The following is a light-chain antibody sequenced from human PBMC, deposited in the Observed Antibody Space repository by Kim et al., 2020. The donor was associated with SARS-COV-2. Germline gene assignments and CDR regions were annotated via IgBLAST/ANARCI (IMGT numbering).Light chain of an antibody. Sequence: GQKGTISCSGSTSNIGNNYVSWYQQVPGTAPKLLIYDNDKRPSGIPDRFSGSKSGASATLGITGLQTGDEADYYCGTWDSSLSAGVFGGGTKVTVL. CDR1: TSNIGNNY. CDR3: GTWDSSLSAGV. J-gene: IGLJ2*01. CDR2: DND. V-gene: IGLV1-51*01.